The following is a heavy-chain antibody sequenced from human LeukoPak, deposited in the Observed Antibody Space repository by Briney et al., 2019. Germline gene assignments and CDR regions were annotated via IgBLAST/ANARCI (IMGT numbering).Heavy chain of an antibody. CDR1: GFTFDDYA. CDR2: ISGDGGST. V-gene: IGHV3-43*02. J-gene: IGHJ4*02. Sequence: TGGSLRLSCAASGFTFDDYAMHWVRQAPGKGLEWVSLISGDGGSTYYADSVKGRFTISRDNSKNSLYLQMNSLRTEDTALYYCAKPLTYYYGSGTLAALDYWGQGTLVTVSS. CDR3: AKPLTYYYGSGTLAALDY. D-gene: IGHD3-10*01.